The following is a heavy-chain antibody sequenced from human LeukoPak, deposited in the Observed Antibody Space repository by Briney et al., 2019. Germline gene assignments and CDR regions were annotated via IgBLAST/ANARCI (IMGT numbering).Heavy chain of an antibody. CDR3: ARFPAITAATSP. V-gene: IGHV1-2*02. Sequence: ASVKVSCKTSEYTFTGYYMHWVRQAPGQGLEWMGWINPNSGGTNYAQKFRGRVTMTRDTSISTAYMELSRLRSDDTAVYYCARFPAITAATSPWGQGTLVTVSS. D-gene: IGHD6-13*01. CDR1: EYTFTGYY. CDR2: INPNSGGT. J-gene: IGHJ5*02.